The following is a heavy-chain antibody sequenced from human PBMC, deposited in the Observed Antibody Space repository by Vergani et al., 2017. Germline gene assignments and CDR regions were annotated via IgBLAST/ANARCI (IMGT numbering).Heavy chain of an antibody. J-gene: IGHJ4*02. Sequence: QVQLVESGGGVVQPGRSLRLSCAASGFTFSSYGMHWVRQAPGKGLEWVAVIWYDGSNKYYADSVKGRFTISRDNSKNTLYLQMNSLRAEDTAVYYCARGTYYYGSGSYYNVTFDYWGQGTLVTVSS. D-gene: IGHD3-10*01. V-gene: IGHV3-33*01. CDR2: IWYDGSNK. CDR1: GFTFSSYG. CDR3: ARGTYYYGSGSYYNVTFDY.